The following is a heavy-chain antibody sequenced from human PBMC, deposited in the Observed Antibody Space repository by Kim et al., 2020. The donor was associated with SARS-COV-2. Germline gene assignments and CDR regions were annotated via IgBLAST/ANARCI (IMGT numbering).Heavy chain of an antibody. Sequence: SETLSLTCAVYGGSFSGYYWSWIRQPPGKGLEWIGEINHSGSTNYNPSLKSRVTISVDTSKNQFSLKLSSVTAADTAVYYCAIVPVSHPYYGSGRRAFDIWGQGTMVTVSS. V-gene: IGHV4-34*01. D-gene: IGHD3-10*01. CDR2: INHSGST. CDR3: AIVPVSHPYYGSGRRAFDI. J-gene: IGHJ3*02. CDR1: GGSFSGYY.